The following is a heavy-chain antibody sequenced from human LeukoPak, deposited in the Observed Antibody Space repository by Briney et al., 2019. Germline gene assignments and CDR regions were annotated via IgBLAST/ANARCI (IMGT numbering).Heavy chain of an antibody. CDR1: GFAFNTYA. V-gene: IGHV3-33*01. J-gene: IGHJ6*02. CDR3: ARGRWLQNYYGMDV. CDR2: IWHDGSHK. D-gene: IGHD5-24*01. Sequence: PGGSLRLSCAASGFAFNTYAMHWVRQAPGQGLEWVALIWHDGSHKFYSNSVRGQFTISRDNSKNTVSLQMNNLRPEDTAVYYCARGRWLQNYYGMDVWGQGTTVTVSS.